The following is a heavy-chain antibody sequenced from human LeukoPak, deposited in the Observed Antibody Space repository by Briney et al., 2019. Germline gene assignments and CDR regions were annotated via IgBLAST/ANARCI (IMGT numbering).Heavy chain of an antibody. D-gene: IGHD4-17*01. V-gene: IGHV3-48*02. J-gene: IGHJ4*02. Sequence: GGSLRLSCAASGFTFSGYSMNWVRQAPGKGLEWVSYISSSSSTIYYADSVKGRFTISRDNAKNSLSLQMNSLRDEDTAVYYWARVSYGDYEEDYWGQGTLVTVSS. CDR3: ARVSYGDYEEDY. CDR1: GFTFSGYS. CDR2: ISSSSSTI.